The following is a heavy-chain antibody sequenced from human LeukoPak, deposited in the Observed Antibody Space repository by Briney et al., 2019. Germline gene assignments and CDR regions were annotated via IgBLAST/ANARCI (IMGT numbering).Heavy chain of an antibody. Sequence: PSETLSLTGTVSGGSVNSGSYFWSWFRQPPGRGLEWIGYIQNSATTNYNPSLESRVTIFVDSSKDQFSLRVTSVTAADTAVYYCATDYSNFYGMDVWGQGTTVTVSS. CDR3: ATDYSNFYGMDV. D-gene: IGHD4-11*01. CDR2: IQNSATT. V-gene: IGHV4-61*01. J-gene: IGHJ6*02. CDR1: GGSVNSGSYF.